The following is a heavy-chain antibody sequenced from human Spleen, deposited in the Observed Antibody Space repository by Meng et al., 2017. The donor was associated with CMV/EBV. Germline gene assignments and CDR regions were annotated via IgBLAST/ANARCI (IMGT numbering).Heavy chain of an antibody. V-gene: IGHV4-30-4*08. CDR1: SISSGDYY. D-gene: IGHD3-16*01. CDR3: ARGRQFTWGYYYTMDV. Sequence: SISSGDYYWSWVRQPPGKGLEWIGYIYYTGNTYYNPSLKSRLTMSVDTSKNQFSLKLSSVTAADTAVYYCARGRQFTWGYYYTMDVWGQGTTVTVSS. CDR2: IYYTGNT. J-gene: IGHJ6*02.